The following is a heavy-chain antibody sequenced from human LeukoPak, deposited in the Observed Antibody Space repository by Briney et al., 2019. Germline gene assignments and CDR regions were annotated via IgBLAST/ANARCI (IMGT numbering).Heavy chain of an antibody. CDR3: ATVDSGYYYPLDY. D-gene: IGHD3-22*01. J-gene: IGHJ4*02. Sequence: RASVKFSCKVSGYPLTELSMHWVRPAPGKGLEWMGGFDPEDGETIYAQKFQGRVTMTEDTSTDTAYMELSSLRSEDTAVYYCATVDSGYYYPLDYWGQGTLVTVSS. V-gene: IGHV1-24*01. CDR2: FDPEDGET. CDR1: GYPLTELS.